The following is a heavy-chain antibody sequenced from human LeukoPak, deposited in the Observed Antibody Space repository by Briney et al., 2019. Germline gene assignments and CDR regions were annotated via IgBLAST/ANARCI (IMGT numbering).Heavy chain of an antibody. V-gene: IGHV3-23*01. CDR1: GFTFITYA. Sequence: GGSLRLSCEASGFTFITYAMTWVRQAPGKGLEWVSAISGSGGTTYYADSVKGRFTISRDNSRNTLYLQMNSLRADDTAVYYCARGLQEYTYGFDYWGQGTLVTVSS. CDR2: ISGSGGTT. D-gene: IGHD5-18*01. CDR3: ARGLQEYTYGFDY. J-gene: IGHJ4*02.